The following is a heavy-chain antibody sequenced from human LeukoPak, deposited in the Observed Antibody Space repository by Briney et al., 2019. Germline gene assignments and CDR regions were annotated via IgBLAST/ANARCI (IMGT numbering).Heavy chain of an antibody. Sequence: PGGSLRLSCAASGFTFTSYSMSWVRQAPGKGLEWVSTISSGGGSTYYADSVKGRFTISRDNSKNTLYLQVNSLRAEDTAVYYCAKGGKWDVTPFDYWGQGTLVTVSS. V-gene: IGHV3-23*01. CDR2: ISSGGGST. J-gene: IGHJ4*02. CDR1: GFTFTSYS. D-gene: IGHD1-26*01. CDR3: AKGGKWDVTPFDY.